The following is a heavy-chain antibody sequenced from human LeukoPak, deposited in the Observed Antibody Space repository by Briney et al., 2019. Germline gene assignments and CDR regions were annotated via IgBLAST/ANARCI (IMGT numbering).Heavy chain of an antibody. V-gene: IGHV3-23*01. CDR1: GFTFSSYA. Sequence: GSLRLSCAASGFTFSSYAMSWVRQAPGKGLEWVSAISGSGGSTYYADSVKGRFTISRDNSKNTLYLQMNSLRAEDTAVYYCATSGGSSSLHYYSYMDVWGKGTTVTVSS. J-gene: IGHJ6*03. CDR3: ATSGGSSSLHYYSYMDV. D-gene: IGHD2-2*01. CDR2: ISGSGGST.